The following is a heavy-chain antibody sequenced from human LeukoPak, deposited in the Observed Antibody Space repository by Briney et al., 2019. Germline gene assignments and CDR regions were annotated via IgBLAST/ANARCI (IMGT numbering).Heavy chain of an antibody. J-gene: IGHJ6*03. CDR2: IYTSGST. V-gene: IGHV4-61*02. CDR1: GGSISSGSYY. CDR3: ARDLRGYSGYDYPPYYYYYMDV. D-gene: IGHD5-12*01. Sequence: PSQTLSLTCTVSGGSISSGSYYWSWIRQPAGKGLEWIGRIYTSGSTNYNPSLKSRVTISVETSKNQFSLKLSSVTAADTAVYYCARDLRGYSGYDYPPYYYYYMDVWGKGTTVTVSS.